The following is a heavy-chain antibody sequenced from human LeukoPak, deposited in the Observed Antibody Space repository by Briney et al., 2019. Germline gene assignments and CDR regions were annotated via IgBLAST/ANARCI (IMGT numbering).Heavy chain of an antibody. CDR1: GFTFSNAW. V-gene: IGHV3-15*01. D-gene: IGHD1-26*01. Sequence: PGGSLRLSCAASGFTFSNAWMSWVRQAPGKGLEWVGRIKSKTDGGTTDYAAPVKGRFTISRDDSKNTLYLQMNSLKTEDTAVYYCTTSTGIVGAADAFDIWGQGTMVTVSS. J-gene: IGHJ3*02. CDR2: IKSKTDGGTT. CDR3: TTSTGIVGAADAFDI.